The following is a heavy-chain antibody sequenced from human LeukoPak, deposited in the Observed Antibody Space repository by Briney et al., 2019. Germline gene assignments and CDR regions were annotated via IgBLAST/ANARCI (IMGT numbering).Heavy chain of an antibody. J-gene: IGHJ2*01. V-gene: IGHV3-23*01. CDR3: AKGATVTNLNWYFDL. CDR1: GFTFSSYA. D-gene: IGHD4-17*01. CDR2: ISGSGDST. Sequence: GGSLRLSCAASGFTFSSYAMSWVRHAPGKGLEWVSAISGSGDSTYYADSVKGRFTISRDNSYNTLYLQMNSLRAEDTAAYYCAKGATVTNLNWYFDLWGRGTLVTVSS.